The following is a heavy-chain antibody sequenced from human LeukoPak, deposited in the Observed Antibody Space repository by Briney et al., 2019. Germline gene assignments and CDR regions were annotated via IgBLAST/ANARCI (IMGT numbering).Heavy chain of an antibody. CDR3: ARPRSPPVFSSIAAPPLDY. V-gene: IGHV1-69*01. CDR2: IIPIFGTA. CDR1: GGTFSSYA. Sequence: SVKVSCRASGGTFSSYAISWVRQAPGQGLEWMGGIIPIFGTANYAQKSQGRVTITADESTSTAYMELSSLRSEDTAVYYCARPRSPPVFSSIAAPPLDYWGQGTLVTVSS. D-gene: IGHD6-6*01. J-gene: IGHJ4*02.